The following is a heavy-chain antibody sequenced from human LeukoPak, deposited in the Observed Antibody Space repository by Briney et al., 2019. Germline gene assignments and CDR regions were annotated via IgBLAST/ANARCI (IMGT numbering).Heavy chain of an antibody. CDR1: GFTFNSYA. CDR2: ISGSGGST. V-gene: IGHV3-23*01. CDR3: AKSLSGARPNFDFDY. Sequence: GGSLRLSCAASGFTFNSYAMSWVRQAPGKGLEWVSAISGSGGSTYYADSVKGRFTISRDNSKNTLYLQMNSLRAEDTAVYYCAKSLSGARPNFDFDYWGQGTLVTVSS. J-gene: IGHJ4*02. D-gene: IGHD6-6*01.